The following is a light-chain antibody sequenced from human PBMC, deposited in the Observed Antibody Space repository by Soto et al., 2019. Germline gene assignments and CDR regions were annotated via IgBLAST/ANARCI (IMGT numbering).Light chain of an antibody. CDR1: SSDVGVYNY. V-gene: IGLV2-14*01. Sequence: QSALTQPASVSGSPGQSITISCTGTSSDVGVYNYVSWYQQHPGKAPKLMIYEVSNRPSGVSNRFSGSQSGNAASLTISGLQAEDEADYYCRSYTSSSTLVFGGGTKLTVL. J-gene: IGLJ3*02. CDR2: EVS. CDR3: RSYTSSSTLV.